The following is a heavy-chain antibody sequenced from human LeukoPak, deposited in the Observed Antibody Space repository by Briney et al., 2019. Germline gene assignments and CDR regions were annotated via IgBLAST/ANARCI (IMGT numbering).Heavy chain of an antibody. CDR2: INPNSGGT. CDR3: ARASTIFGVVITYFDY. Sequence: ASVKVSCKASGYTFTGYYMHWVRQAPGQGLEWMGWINPNSGGTNYAQKFQGRVTMTRDTSISTAYMELSRLRSDDTAVNYCARASTIFGVVITYFDYWGQGTLVTVSS. J-gene: IGHJ4*02. CDR1: GYTFTGYY. V-gene: IGHV1-2*02. D-gene: IGHD3-3*01.